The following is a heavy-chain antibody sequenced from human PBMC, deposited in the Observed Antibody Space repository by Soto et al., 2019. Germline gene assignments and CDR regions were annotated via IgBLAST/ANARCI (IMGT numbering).Heavy chain of an antibody. J-gene: IGHJ3*02. Sequence: SETLSLTCTVSGGSISSYYWSWIRQPPGRGLEWIGYIYYSGSTNYNPSLKSRVTISLDTSKNQFSLKLSSVTATDTAIYYCAKQPSSGCYIVEVFDIWGKGTMVTVSS. D-gene: IGHD6-19*01. V-gene: IGHV4-59*08. CDR1: GGSISSYY. CDR3: AKQPSSGCYIVEVFDI. CDR2: IYYSGST.